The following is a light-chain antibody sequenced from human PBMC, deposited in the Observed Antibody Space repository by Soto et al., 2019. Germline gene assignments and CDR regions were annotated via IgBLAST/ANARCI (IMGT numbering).Light chain of an antibody. Sequence: ELVLTQSPGTLSLSPGESASLSCRASQSISSTYLTWYHQKTGQAPRILIYGESTRATGIPDRLSGSGSGTELTLTISRLQSEDFAVYYCQQYNNWLLTXGGGTKVDI. V-gene: IGKV3-15*01. J-gene: IGKJ4*01. CDR1: QSISSTY. CDR2: GES. CDR3: QQYNNWLLT.